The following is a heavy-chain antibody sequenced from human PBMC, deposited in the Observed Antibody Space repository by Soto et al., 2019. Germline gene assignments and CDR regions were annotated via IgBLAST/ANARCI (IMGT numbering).Heavy chain of an antibody. CDR1: GFTFSSYA. D-gene: IGHD3-22*01. J-gene: IGHJ6*02. CDR3: AKEDHYDSSGYYLNYYGMDV. Sequence: GGSLRLSCAASGFTFSSYAMSWVRQAPGKGLEWVSAISGSGGSTYYADSVKGRFTISRDNSKNTLYLQMNSLRAEDTAVYYCAKEDHYDSSGYYLNYYGMDVWGQGTTVTSP. V-gene: IGHV3-23*01. CDR2: ISGSGGST.